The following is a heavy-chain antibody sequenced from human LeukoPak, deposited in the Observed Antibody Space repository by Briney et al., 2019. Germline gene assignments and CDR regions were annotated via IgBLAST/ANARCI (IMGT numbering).Heavy chain of an antibody. V-gene: IGHV3-13*01. J-gene: IGHJ6*04. CDR1: GFTFSSYD. CDR2: IGTAGDS. D-gene: IGHD3-10*01. CDR3: ARGTYYGSGSYYYDGLNYYYGMDV. Sequence: GGSLRLSCAASGFTFSSYDMHWVRQATGKGLEWVSAIGTAGDSYYPGSVKGRFTISRENAKNSLYLQMNSLRAGDTAVYYCARGTYYGSGSYYYDGLNYYYGMDVWGKGTTVTVSS.